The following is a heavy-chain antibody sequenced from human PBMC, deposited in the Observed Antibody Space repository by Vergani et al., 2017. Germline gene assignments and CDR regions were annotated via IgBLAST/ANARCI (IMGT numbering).Heavy chain of an antibody. CDR3: AGGNYYGAGTYFDP. V-gene: IGHV3-66*02. Sequence: ELQLVESGGGLVQPGGSLRLSCAASGSTVSGNYMSWVRQAPGKGLEWVSHISSGDETYYADSVDGRVPISRATSNNTLHLQINNLRVEDTAVYYCAGGNYYGAGTYFDPWGQGTLVTVSS. CDR2: ISSGDET. D-gene: IGHD3-10*01. J-gene: IGHJ5*02. CDR1: GSTVSGNY.